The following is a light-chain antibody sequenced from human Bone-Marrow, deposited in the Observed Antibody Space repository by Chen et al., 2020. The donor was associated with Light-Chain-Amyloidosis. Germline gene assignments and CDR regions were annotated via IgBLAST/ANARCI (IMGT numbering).Light chain of an antibody. J-gene: IGLJ3*02. V-gene: IGLV3-21*02. Sequence: SYVMNPPSSVSVAPGQTATIACGGNNIGSTSVHWYQQTPGQAPLLVVYDDSDRPSGIPERLSGSNSGNTATLTISRVEAGDEADYYCQVWDRSSDRPVFGGGTKLTVL. CDR3: QVWDRSSDRPV. CDR2: DDS. CDR1: NIGSTS.